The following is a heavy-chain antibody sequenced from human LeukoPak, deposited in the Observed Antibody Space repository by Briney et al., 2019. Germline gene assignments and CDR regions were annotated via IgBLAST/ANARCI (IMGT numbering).Heavy chain of an antibody. J-gene: IGHJ4*02. D-gene: IGHD6-13*01. CDR1: GFTFSTSV. CDR2: IDGGGDVT. Sequence: PGGSLRLSCAASGFTFSTSVMSWVRQAPGKGLERVSGIDGGGDVTYYADSVKGRFTISRDNSKNTLYLQMNSLRAEDTAVYYCANRRVAAAGTYYWGQGTLVTVSS. V-gene: IGHV3-23*01. CDR3: ANRRVAAAGTYY.